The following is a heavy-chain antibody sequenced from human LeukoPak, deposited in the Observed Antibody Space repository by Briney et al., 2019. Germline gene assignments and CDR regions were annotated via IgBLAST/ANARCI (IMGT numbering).Heavy chain of an antibody. J-gene: IGHJ4*02. Sequence: GGSLRLSCAAPGFTFSNAWMSWVRQAPGKGLEWVGRIKSKTDGGTTDYAAPVKGRFTISRDDSKNTLYLQMNSLKTEDTAVYYCTTDLVVVVAADYFDYWGQGTLVTVSS. CDR3: TTDLVVVVAADYFDY. CDR2: IKSKTDGGTT. CDR1: GFTFSNAW. D-gene: IGHD2-15*01. V-gene: IGHV3-15*01.